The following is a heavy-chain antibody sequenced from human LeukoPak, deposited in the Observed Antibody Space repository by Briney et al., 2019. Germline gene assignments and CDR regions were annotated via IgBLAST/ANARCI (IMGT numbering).Heavy chain of an antibody. J-gene: IGHJ3*02. CDR3: ARELHVDTPMENGNDAFDI. Sequence: ASVKVSCKASGYTFTGYYMHWVRQAPGQGLEWMGWINPNGGGTNYAQKFQGRVTMTRDTSISTAYMELSRLRSDDTAVYYCARELHVDTPMENGNDAFDIWGQGTMVTVSS. CDR1: GYTFTGYY. D-gene: IGHD5-18*01. V-gene: IGHV1-2*02. CDR2: INPNGGGT.